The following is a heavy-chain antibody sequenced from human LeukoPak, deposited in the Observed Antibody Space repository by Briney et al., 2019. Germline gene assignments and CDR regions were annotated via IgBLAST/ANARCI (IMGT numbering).Heavy chain of an antibody. D-gene: IGHD6-19*01. CDR1: GFTFSSYG. Sequence: PGGSLRLSCAASGFTFSSYGMHWVRQAPGKGLEWVAVISYDGSNKYYADSVKGRFTISRDNSKNTLYLQMNSLRAEDTAVYYCAHLARSSWGQGTLVTVSS. J-gene: IGHJ4*02. CDR3: AHLARSS. V-gene: IGHV3-30*03. CDR2: ISYDGSNK.